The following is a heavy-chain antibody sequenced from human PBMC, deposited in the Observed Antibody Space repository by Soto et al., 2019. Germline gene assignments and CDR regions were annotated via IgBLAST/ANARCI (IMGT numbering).Heavy chain of an antibody. V-gene: IGHV3-33*01. CDR1: GFTFSSYG. CDR2: IWYDGSNK. CDR3: ARDYYGSGSSPLGMDV. D-gene: IGHD3-10*01. J-gene: IGHJ6*02. Sequence: GGSLRLSCAASGFTFSSYGMRWVRQAPGKGLEWVAVIWYDGSNKYYADSVKGRFTISRDNSKNTLYLQMNSLRAEDTAVYYCARDYYGSGSSPLGMDVWGQGTTVTVSS.